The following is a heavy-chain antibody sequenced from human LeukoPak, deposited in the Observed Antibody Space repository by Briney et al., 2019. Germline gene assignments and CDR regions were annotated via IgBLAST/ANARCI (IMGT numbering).Heavy chain of an antibody. J-gene: IGHJ5*02. V-gene: IGHV1-2*02. CDR3: ARGRIAVAEWSHP. CDR1: GYTFTGYY. Sequence: GASVKVSCKASGYTFTGYYMHWVRQAPGQGLEWMGWINPNSGGTNYAQKFQGRVTMTRDTSISTAYMELSRLRSDDTAVYYCARGRIAVAEWSHPWGQGTLVTVSS. D-gene: IGHD6-19*01. CDR2: INPNSGGT.